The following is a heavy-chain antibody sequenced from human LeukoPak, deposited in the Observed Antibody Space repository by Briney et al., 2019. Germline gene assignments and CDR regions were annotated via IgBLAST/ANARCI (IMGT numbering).Heavy chain of an antibody. CDR1: GFTFSTYS. CDR2: ISSTSTSI. Sequence: GGSLRLSCAASGFTFSTYSMNWVRQAPGRGLEWVSSISSTSTSIYHADSVKGRFTISRDNTKNSLYLQMDSLRAEHTAVYYCARGFRAFDFWAQGTMVTVSS. V-gene: IGHV3-21*01. J-gene: IGHJ3*01. CDR3: ARGFRAFDF.